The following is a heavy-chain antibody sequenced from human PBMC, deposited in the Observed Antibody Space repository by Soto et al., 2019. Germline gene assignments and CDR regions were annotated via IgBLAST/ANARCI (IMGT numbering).Heavy chain of an antibody. V-gene: IGHV3-33*01. D-gene: IGHD1-1*01. CDR1: GFTFSFYG. Sequence: QEQMVESGGGVVQPGKSLRLSCEATGFTFSFYGMHWVRQAPGKGLEWVAVVSFDGSVQYYADFVKGRLTISRDNSKNTVYLQMERLRAEDTAVYYCARYNGSPRDGFDLWGQGTVVTVSS. J-gene: IGHJ3*01. CDR3: ARYNGSPRDGFDL. CDR2: VSFDGSVQ.